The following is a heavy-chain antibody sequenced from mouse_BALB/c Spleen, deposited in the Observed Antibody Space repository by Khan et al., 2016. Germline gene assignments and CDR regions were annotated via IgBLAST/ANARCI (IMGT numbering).Heavy chain of an antibody. Sequence: VQLQESGPGLVAPSQSLSITCTVSGFSLTNSGVHWVRQPPRKGLDWLGVIWAGGSTDYNSALMSRLSITRDTTQNQVFFKMNSLQTADTSMYSCARDDQDFDAWFASWGQGTLVTVSA. CDR1: GFSLTNSG. CDR3: ARDDQDFDAWFAS. CDR2: IWAGGST. V-gene: IGHV2-9*02. J-gene: IGHJ3*01.